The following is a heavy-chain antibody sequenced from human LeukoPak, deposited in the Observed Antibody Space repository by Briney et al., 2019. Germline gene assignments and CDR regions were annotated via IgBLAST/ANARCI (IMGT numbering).Heavy chain of an antibody. CDR3: ARGRPHGNDY. CDR2: IASDGSST. D-gene: IGHD4-23*01. J-gene: IGHJ4*02. Sequence: PGGPLKLSFAASGFTLSSYWRNGFGQAPGKGLVWVSRIASDGSSTTYADSVKGRFSISRDNAKNTLYLQMNSLRVEDTAVYYCARGRPHGNDYWGQGTLVTVSS. V-gene: IGHV3-74*01. CDR1: GFTLSSYW.